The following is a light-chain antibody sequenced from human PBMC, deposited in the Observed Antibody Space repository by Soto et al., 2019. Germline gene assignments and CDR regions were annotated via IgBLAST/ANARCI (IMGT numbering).Light chain of an antibody. CDR3: LHHNSLPWT. CDR2: SAS. J-gene: IGKJ1*01. V-gene: IGKV1-17*03. Sequence: DVQITQSPSAVSASAGDRLIITCRASQAVKNFLSWFHQKPGEVAKRLIYSASTLQDAVPSRLSGSGCGTEFTLVFGRLQPEDFATYYCLHHNSLPWTFGQGTKVEV. CDR1: QAVKNF.